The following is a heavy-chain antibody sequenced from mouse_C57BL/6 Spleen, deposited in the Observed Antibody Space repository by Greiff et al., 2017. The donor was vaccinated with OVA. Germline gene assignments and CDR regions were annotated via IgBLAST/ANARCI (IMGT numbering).Heavy chain of an antibody. J-gene: IGHJ2*01. CDR2: IYPSDSET. D-gene: IGHD1-1*01. V-gene: IGHV1-61*01. CDR3: ARRGITTVGGP. Sequence: QVQLQQPGAELVRPGSSVKLSCKASGYTFTSYWMDWVKQRPGQGLEWIGNIYPSDSETHYNQKFKDKATLTVDKSSSTAYMQLSSLTSEDSAVYYCARRGITTVGGPWGQGTTLTVSS. CDR1: GYTFTSYW.